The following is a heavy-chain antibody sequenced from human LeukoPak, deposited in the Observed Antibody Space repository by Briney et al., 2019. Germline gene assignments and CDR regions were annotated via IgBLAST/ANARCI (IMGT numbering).Heavy chain of an antibody. J-gene: IGHJ3*02. CDR1: GFIISGDS. Sequence: GGSLRLSCAASGFIISGDSMNWVRQAPGKGLEWIAYISRDSGIKYYADSVRGRFTISRDNAKNSLYLQMNSLRAEDTAVYYCARSKYGDYVRAFDIWGQGTMVTVSS. CDR2: ISRDSGIK. V-gene: IGHV3-48*01. CDR3: ARSKYGDYVRAFDI. D-gene: IGHD4-17*01.